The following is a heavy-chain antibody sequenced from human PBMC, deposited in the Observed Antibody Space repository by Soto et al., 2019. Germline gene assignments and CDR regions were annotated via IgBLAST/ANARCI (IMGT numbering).Heavy chain of an antibody. CDR1: GFTFSSYG. J-gene: IGHJ4*02. Sequence: QVQLVESGGGVVQPGGSLRLSCAASGFTFSSYGMHWVRQAPGKGLEWVAVIWVDGSNKFYADSVKGRFTISRDNSKNTVSLQMTSLRDEDSAAYYCATTGPYWGQGTLVTVSS. V-gene: IGHV3-33*01. CDR3: ATTGPY. CDR2: IWVDGSNK.